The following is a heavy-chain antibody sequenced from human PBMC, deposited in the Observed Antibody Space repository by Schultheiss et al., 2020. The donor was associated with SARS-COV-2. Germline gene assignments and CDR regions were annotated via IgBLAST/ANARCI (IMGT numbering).Heavy chain of an antibody. CDR2: INAYNGNT. Sequence: ASVKVSCKASGYTFTGYYMHWVRQAPGQGLEWMGWINAYNGNTNYAQKLQGRVTMTTDTSTSTAYMELRSLRSDDTAVYYCGVSPDSSGSYYYYGMDVWGQGTTVTVSS. CDR3: GVSPDSSGSYYYYGMDV. J-gene: IGHJ6*02. D-gene: IGHD3-22*01. V-gene: IGHV1-18*04. CDR1: GYTFTGYY.